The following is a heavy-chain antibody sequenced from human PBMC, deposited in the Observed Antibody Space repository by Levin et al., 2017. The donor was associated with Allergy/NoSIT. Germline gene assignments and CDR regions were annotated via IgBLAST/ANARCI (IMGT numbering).Heavy chain of an antibody. CDR3: ARGRSGSYSFDY. Sequence: PSETLSLTCTVSGASISSGAYYWSWIRQHPGKGLEWIGYIYYSGSTSYNPSLKSRITISVDTSKKQFSLKLSSVTAADTAMYYCARGRSGSYSFDYWGQGTLVTVTS. CDR1: GASISSGAYY. V-gene: IGHV4-31*03. D-gene: IGHD3-10*01. J-gene: IGHJ4*02. CDR2: IYYSGST.